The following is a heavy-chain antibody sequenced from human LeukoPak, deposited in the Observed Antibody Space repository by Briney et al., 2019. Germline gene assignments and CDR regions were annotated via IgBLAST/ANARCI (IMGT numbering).Heavy chain of an antibody. CDR1: GYTLVSYD. V-gene: IGHV1-8*01. Sequence: ASVKVSCQASGYTLVSYDLNWVRQAPGQGLEWMGRMNPKSGNTGYAQKFQGRVTFTRTTSISTAYMELRSLTSDDTAVYYCTRGLYYYDSSDSDGFDIWGQGTMVTVYS. J-gene: IGHJ3*02. CDR2: MNPKSGNT. CDR3: TRGLYYYDSSDSDGFDI. D-gene: IGHD3-22*01.